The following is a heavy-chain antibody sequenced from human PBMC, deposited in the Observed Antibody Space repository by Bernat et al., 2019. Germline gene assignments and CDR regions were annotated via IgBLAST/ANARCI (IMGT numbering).Heavy chain of an antibody. CDR3: AGVAVVVGATAHDAFDV. Sequence: EVQLVQSGAEVKKPGESLKISCKGSGYSFTSYWIGWVRQMPGKGLEWMGIIYPGDSDIRYSPSFQGQVSISADKSISTAYLQWSRLKASDTAMYYCAGVAVVVGATAHDAFDVWGQGTMVTVSS. V-gene: IGHV5-51*03. J-gene: IGHJ3*01. CDR2: IYPGDSDI. CDR1: GYSFTSYW. D-gene: IGHD1-26*01.